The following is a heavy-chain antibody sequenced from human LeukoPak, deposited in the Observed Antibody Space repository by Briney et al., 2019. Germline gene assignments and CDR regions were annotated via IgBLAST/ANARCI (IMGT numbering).Heavy chain of an antibody. CDR1: GGSASSGSYY. D-gene: IGHD1-1*01. CDR2: IYYSGST. J-gene: IGHJ4*02. CDR3: ARSFLPNYLDY. V-gene: IGHV4-61*01. Sequence: SETLSLTCTVSGGSASSGSYYWSWIRQPPGKGLEWIGYIYYSGSTNYNPSLKSRVTISVDTSKNQFSLKLSSVTAADTAVYYCARSFLPNYLDYWGQGTLVTVSS.